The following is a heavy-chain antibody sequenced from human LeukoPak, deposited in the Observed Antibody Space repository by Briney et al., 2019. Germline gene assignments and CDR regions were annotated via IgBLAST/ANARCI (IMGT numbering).Heavy chain of an antibody. CDR1: GFTFNTYW. Sequence: GGSLRLSCAASGFTFNTYWMTWVRQAPGKGLEWVSGISAGGDSTYYADSVKGRFTISRDNFKNTLYLQMNSLRAEDTAVYYCAKDDQVWFGELLLNWFDPWGQGTLVTVSS. V-gene: IGHV3-23*01. CDR3: AKDDQVWFGELLLNWFDP. J-gene: IGHJ5*02. CDR2: ISAGGDST. D-gene: IGHD3-10*01.